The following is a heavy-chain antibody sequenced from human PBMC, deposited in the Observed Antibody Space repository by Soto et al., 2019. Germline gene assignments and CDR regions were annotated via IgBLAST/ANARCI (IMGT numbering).Heavy chain of an antibody. CDR2: IYHSGST. D-gene: IGHD6-6*01. J-gene: IGHJ6*02. CDR3: ARGHSSSSRRMPDYYYYYGMDV. V-gene: IGHV4-4*02. CDR1: GGSISSSNW. Sequence: QVQLQESGPGLVKPSGTLSLTCAVSGGSISSSNWWSWVRQPPGKGLEWIGEIYHSGSTNYNPSLKSRVTISDDKSKNQFSLKLSSVTAADTAVYYCARGHSSSSRRMPDYYYYYGMDVWGQGTTVTVSS.